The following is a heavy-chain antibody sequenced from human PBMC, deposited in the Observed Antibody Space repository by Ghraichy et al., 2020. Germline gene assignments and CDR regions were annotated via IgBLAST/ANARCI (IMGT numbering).Heavy chain of an antibody. CDR1: GYTFTGYY. D-gene: IGHD6-13*01. Sequence: ASVKVSCKASGYTFTGYYMHWVRQAPGQGLEWMGWINPNSGGTNYAQKFQGRVTMTRDTSISTAYMELSRLRSDDTAVYYCARGQQQLDETTYFDYWGQGTLVTVSS. CDR3: ARGQQQLDETTYFDY. J-gene: IGHJ4*02. V-gene: IGHV1-2*02. CDR2: INPNSGGT.